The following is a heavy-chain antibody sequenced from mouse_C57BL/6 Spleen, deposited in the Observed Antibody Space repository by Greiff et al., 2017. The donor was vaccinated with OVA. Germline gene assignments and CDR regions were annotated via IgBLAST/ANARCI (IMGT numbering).Heavy chain of an antibody. CDR2: ISSGGSYT. CDR3: ARHHYYGSRPYAMDY. D-gene: IGHD1-1*01. CDR1: GFTFSSYG. J-gene: IGHJ4*01. V-gene: IGHV5-6*01. Sequence: EVMLVESGGDLVKPGGSLKLSCAASGFTFSSYGMSWVRQTPDKRLEWVATISSGGSYTYYPASVKGRFTISRDNAKNTLYLQMSSLKSEDTAMYYCARHHYYGSRPYAMDYWGQGTSVTVSS.